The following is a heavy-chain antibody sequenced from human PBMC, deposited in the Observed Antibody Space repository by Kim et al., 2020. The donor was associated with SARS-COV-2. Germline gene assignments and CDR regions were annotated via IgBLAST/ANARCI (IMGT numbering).Heavy chain of an antibody. V-gene: IGHV1-3*01. J-gene: IGHJ3*02. Sequence: ASVKVSCKASGYTFTSYAMHWVRQAPGQRLEWMGWINAGNGNTKYSQKFQGRVTITRDTSASTAYMELSSLRSEDTAVYYCASFYDSSVRQHRGAFDIWGQGAMVTVSS. CDR1: GYTFTSYA. CDR3: ASFYDSSVRQHRGAFDI. CDR2: INAGNGNT. D-gene: IGHD3-22*01.